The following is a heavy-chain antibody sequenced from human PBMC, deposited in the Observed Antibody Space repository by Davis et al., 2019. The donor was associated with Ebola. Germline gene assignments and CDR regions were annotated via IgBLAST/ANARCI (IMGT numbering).Heavy chain of an antibody. J-gene: IGHJ4*02. CDR3: AREAVASSEFDY. CDR1: GSSFSSYS. V-gene: IGHV5-51*01. Sequence: PGGSLTLSCEASGSSFSSYSIGWVRQLPGKGLEWMGIIYPGDSETRYSPSFEGQLTISVDKSLNTAYLQWSSLKASDTAMYYCAREAVASSEFDYWGQGTLVTVSS. CDR2: IYPGDSET. D-gene: IGHD6-19*01.